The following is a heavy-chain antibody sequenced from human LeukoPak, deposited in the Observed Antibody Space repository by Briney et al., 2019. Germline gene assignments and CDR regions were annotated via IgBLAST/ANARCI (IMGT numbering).Heavy chain of an antibody. CDR3: AREGVWFDP. Sequence: SETLSLTCTVSGGSISSSSYYWGWIRQPPGKGLEWIGRIYTSGSTNYNPSLKSRVTISVDTSKNQFSPKLSSVTAADTAVYYCAREGVWFDPWGQGTLVTVSS. CDR2: IYTSGST. CDR1: GGSISSSSYY. D-gene: IGHD3-16*01. V-gene: IGHV4-61*02. J-gene: IGHJ5*02.